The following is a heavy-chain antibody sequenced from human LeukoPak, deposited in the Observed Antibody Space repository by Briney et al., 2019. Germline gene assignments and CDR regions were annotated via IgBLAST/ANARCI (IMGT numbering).Heavy chain of an antibody. J-gene: IGHJ4*02. V-gene: IGHV1-18*01. D-gene: IGHD2-2*01. CDR1: GYSFSSYG. Sequence: GASVKVSCKASGYSFSSYGISWVRQAPGQGLEWMGWISAYSGDTHYAQKFQGRVTMTTDTSTNTAYVDLRSLRSDDTAVYYCARGADCTSTSCKFDYWGQGTLVTVSS. CDR3: ARGADCTSTSCKFDY. CDR2: ISAYSGDT.